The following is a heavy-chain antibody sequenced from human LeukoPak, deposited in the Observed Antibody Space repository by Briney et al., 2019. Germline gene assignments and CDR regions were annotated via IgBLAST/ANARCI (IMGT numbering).Heavy chain of an antibody. D-gene: IGHD1-7*01. CDR3: ARRAGAGTTALPPSYYYYMDV. CDR2: IYPGDSDT. J-gene: IGHJ6*03. V-gene: IGHV5-51*01. Sequence: GESLKISCKGSGYSFTSYWIGWVRQMPGKGLEWMGIIYPGDSDTRYSPSFQGQVTISADKSISTAYLQWSSLKASDTAVYYCARRAGAGTTALPPSYYYYMDVWRKGTTVTVSS. CDR1: GYSFTSYW.